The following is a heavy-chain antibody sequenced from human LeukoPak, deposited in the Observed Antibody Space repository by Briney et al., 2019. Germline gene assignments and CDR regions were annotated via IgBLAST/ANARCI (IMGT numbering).Heavy chain of an antibody. D-gene: IGHD2-15*01. V-gene: IGHV3-7*01. J-gene: IGHJ4*02. Sequence: GGSLRLSCAASGFTFSSYWMSWVRQAPGKGLEWVANIKQDGSEKYYVDSVKGRFTISRDNAKNSLYLQMNSLRAEDTAVYYCARRYCSGGSCLLAPNYDQGNDYWGQGTLVTVSS. CDR1: GFTFSSYW. CDR2: IKQDGSEK. CDR3: ARRYCSGGSCLLAPNYDQGNDY.